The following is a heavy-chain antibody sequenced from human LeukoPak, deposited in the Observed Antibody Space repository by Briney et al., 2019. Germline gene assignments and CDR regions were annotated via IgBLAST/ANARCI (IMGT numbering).Heavy chain of an antibody. V-gene: IGHV4-39*01. CDR1: GGSIGSSSYC. D-gene: IGHD5-24*01. CDR2: ICYSGST. J-gene: IGHJ5*02. CDR3: ARTENYIHEDCFDH. Sequence: ETESLTCSVSGGSIGSSSYCWGRIRQPPGKGLEWIGTICYSGSTFYNPSLKSRFTLSVDTSKNQLSLKLSSVTAADTAVYYCARTENYIHEDCFDHWGQGTLVTVSS.